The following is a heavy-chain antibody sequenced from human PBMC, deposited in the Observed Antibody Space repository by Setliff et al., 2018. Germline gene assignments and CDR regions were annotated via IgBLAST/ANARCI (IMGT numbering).Heavy chain of an antibody. CDR2: INPNSGGT. J-gene: IGHJ4*02. Sequence: GASVKVSCKTSAYSFTDYYIQWVRQAPGQGLEWMGWINPNSGGTKYSPKFQGRVAMTRDTSVTTAFLELSGLTYDDTAVYYCARLFQGYGYYKKFDSWGQGTLVTVSS. D-gene: IGHD3-9*01. V-gene: IGHV1-2*02. CDR1: AYSFTDYY. CDR3: ARLFQGYGYYKKFDS.